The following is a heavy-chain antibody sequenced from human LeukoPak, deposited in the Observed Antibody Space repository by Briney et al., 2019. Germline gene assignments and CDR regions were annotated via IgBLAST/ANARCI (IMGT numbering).Heavy chain of an antibody. CDR2: ISRSGNYT. CDR3: TRVSYADGGYFDY. V-gene: IGHV3-21*01. J-gene: IGHJ4*02. CDR1: GFTLTSYY. Sequence: PGGSLRLSCAASGFTLTSYYMNWVRQAPGKGLEWVSSISRSGNYTYHADSLKGRFTISRDNAKNSLYLQMNSLRAEDTAVYYCTRVSYADGGYFDYWGQGTLVTVSS. D-gene: IGHD3-16*01.